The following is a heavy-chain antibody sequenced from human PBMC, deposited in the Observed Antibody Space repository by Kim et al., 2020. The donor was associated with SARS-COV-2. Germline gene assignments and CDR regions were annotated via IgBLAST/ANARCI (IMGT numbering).Heavy chain of an antibody. CDR2: ISYDGSNK. D-gene: IGHD3-10*01. CDR3: ARDPIIADGSAFDY. J-gene: IGHJ4*02. V-gene: IGHV3-30-3*01. Sequence: GGSLRLSCAASGFTFSSYAMHWVRQAPGKGLEWVAVISYDGSNKYYADSVKGRFTISRDNSKNTLYLQMNSLRAEDTAVYYCARDPIIADGSAFDYWGQGTLVTVSS. CDR1: GFTFSSYA.